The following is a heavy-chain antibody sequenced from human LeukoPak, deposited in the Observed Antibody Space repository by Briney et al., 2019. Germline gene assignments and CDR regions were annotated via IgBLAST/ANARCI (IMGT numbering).Heavy chain of an antibody. J-gene: IGHJ6*04. Sequence: GRSLRVSCAASGFTFSSYGMHWVRPAPRKGLEWVAVIWYDGSNTYYADSVKGRFTISRDNSKNTLYLQMNSLRAEDTAIYYCATLLQGDGMDVWGKGTTVTVSS. D-gene: IGHD4-11*01. CDR2: IWYDGSNT. CDR1: GFTFSSYG. CDR3: ATLLQGDGMDV. V-gene: IGHV3-33*01.